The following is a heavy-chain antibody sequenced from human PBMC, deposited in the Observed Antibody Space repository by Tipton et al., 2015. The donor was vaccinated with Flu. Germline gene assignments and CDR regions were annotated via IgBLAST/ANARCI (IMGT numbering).Heavy chain of an antibody. J-gene: IGHJ4*02. CDR1: GGSISSGSYY. CDR2: IYTSGST. CDR3: ASRLNGDVDY. D-gene: IGHD4-17*01. V-gene: IGHV4-61*02. Sequence: TLSLTCTVSGGSISSGSYYWSWIRQPAGKGLEWIGRIYTSGSTNYNPSLKSRVTISVDTSKNQFSLKLSSVTAADTAVYYCASRLNGDVDYWVQGTLVTVSS.